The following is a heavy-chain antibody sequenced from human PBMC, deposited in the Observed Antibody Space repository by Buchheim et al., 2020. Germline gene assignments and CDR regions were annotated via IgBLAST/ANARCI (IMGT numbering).Heavy chain of an antibody. CDR1: GFSFSPFG. D-gene: IGHD6-19*01. V-gene: IGHV3-21*01. CDR3: ARDFSGWSRDY. CDR2: VGSGHHT. Sequence: DVQLVESGGGLVMPGGSLTLSCVTSGFSFSPFGMTWVRQAPGKGLEWVATVGSGHHTFYADLVEGRFTVSRDNARSSVYLQLNSLRAKDTAVYFCARDFSGWSRDYWGQGTL. J-gene: IGHJ4*02.